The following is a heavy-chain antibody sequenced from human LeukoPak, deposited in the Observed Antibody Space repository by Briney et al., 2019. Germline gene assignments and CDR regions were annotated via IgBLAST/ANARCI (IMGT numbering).Heavy chain of an antibody. CDR3: AKGLFGDYYYYGMDV. Sequence: GGSLRLSCAASGFTFSSYAMSWVRQAPGKGLEWVSAISGSGGSTYYADSVKGRFTISRDNSKNTLYLQMNSLRAEVTAVYYCAKGLFGDYYYYGMDVWGQGTTVTVSS. D-gene: IGHD3-16*01. J-gene: IGHJ6*02. CDR2: ISGSGGST. V-gene: IGHV3-23*01. CDR1: GFTFSSYA.